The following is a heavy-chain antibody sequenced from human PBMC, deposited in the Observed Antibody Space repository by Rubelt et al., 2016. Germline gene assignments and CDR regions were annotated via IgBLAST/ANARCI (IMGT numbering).Heavy chain of an antibody. CDR3: ARFRFCSGGSCETDN. Sequence: ESGPGLVKPSQTLSLTCTVSGGSISSGGYYWSWIRQHPGKGLEWIGYIYYSGSTYYNPSLKSRVTISVDTSKNQFPLKLNSVTAADTAVYYCARFRFCSGGSCETDNWGQGTLVTVSS. CDR2: IYYSGST. J-gene: IGHJ4*02. V-gene: IGHV4-31*03. D-gene: IGHD2-15*01. CDR1: GGSISSGGYY.